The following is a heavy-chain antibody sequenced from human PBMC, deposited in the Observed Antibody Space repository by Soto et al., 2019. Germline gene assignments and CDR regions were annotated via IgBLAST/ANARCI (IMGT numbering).Heavy chain of an antibody. CDR2: IYYSGST. D-gene: IGHD3-3*01. V-gene: IGHV4-39*01. CDR3: ARHDGITIFGVVGVYGMDV. Sequence: ETLSLTCTVSGGSISSSSYYWGWIRQPPGKGLEWIGSIYYSGSTYYNPSLKSRVTISVDTSKNQFSLKLSSVTAADTAVYYCARHDGITIFGVVGVYGMDVWGQGTTVTVSS. J-gene: IGHJ6*02. CDR1: GGSISSSSYY.